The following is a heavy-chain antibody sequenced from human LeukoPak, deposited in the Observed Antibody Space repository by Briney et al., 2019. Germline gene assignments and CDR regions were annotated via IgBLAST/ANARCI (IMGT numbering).Heavy chain of an antibody. CDR2: IIPIFGTA. J-gene: IGHJ6*03. Sequence: GASVKVSCKASGGTFSSYAISWVRQAPGQGLEWMGGIIPIFGTANYAQKFQGRVTITTDESTSTAYMELSSLRSEDTAVYYCARGEVVPAAIGPDYYYYMDVWGKGTTVTVSS. V-gene: IGHV1-69*05. D-gene: IGHD2-2*02. CDR1: GGTFSSYA. CDR3: ARGEVVPAAIGPDYYYYMDV.